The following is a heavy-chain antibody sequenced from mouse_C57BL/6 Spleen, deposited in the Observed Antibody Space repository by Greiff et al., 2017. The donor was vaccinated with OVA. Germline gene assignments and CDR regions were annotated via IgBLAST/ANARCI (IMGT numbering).Heavy chain of an antibody. V-gene: IGHV7-3*01. J-gene: IGHJ2*01. CDR3: ARRSYYSNFFDY. Sequence: DVHLVESGGGLVQPGGSLSLSCAASGFTFTDYYMSWVRQPPGKALEWLGFIRNKANGYTTEYSASVKGRFTISRDNSQNILYLQMNARIAEDSATYYCARRSYYSNFFDYWGQGTTLTVSS. CDR1: GFTFTDYY. D-gene: IGHD2-5*01. CDR2: IRNKANGYTT.